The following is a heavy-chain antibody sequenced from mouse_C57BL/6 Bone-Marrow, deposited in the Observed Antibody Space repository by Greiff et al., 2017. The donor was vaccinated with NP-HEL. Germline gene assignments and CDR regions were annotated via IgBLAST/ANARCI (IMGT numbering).Heavy chain of an antibody. V-gene: IGHV14-4*01. D-gene: IGHD3-3*01. CDR1: GFNIKDDY. CDR3: TTRDPYYFDY. J-gene: IGHJ2*01. CDR2: IDPENGDT. Sequence: EVQLQQSGAELVRPGASVKLSCTASGFNIKDDYMHWVKQRPEQGLEWIGWIDPENGDTEYASKFQGKATITADTSSNTAYLQLSSLTSEDTAVYYCTTRDPYYFDYWGQGTTLTVSS.